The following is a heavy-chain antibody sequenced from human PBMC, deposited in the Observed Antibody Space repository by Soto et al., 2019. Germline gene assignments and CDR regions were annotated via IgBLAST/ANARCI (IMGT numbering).Heavy chain of an antibody. J-gene: IGHJ5*02. CDR3: ARGGLAARKGRWFDP. V-gene: IGHV4-59*01. CDR2: IHYSGST. CDR1: VGSISSYS. D-gene: IGHD6-6*01. Sequence: SGTLSLTCTVSVGSISSYSWGWIRQPPGKGLEWIGYIHYSGSTNYNPSLKSRVTIPVETPKNKFSLKVNSMTAADTAVYYCARGGLAARKGRWFDPWGQGTLVTAPQ.